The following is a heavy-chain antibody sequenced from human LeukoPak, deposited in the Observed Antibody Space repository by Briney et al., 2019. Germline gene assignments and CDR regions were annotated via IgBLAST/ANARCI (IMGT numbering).Heavy chain of an antibody. J-gene: IGHJ4*02. CDR2: IRSKAYGETT. CDR1: GFTFGDYA. D-gene: IGHD7-27*01. Sequence: GGSLRLSCTASGFTFGDYAMSWVRQAPGKGLEWVGFIRSKAYGETTEYAASVKGRFTISRDDSKSIAYLQMNSLKTEDTAVYYCTPWGYWGQGTLVTVSS. V-gene: IGHV3-49*04. CDR3: TPWGY.